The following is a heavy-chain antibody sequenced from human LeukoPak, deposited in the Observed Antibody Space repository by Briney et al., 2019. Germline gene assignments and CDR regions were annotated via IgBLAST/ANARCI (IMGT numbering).Heavy chain of an antibody. V-gene: IGHV3-7*01. CDR3: ARDPDIV. CDR1: GFNFSTYW. J-gene: IGHJ4*02. D-gene: IGHD5-12*01. CDR2: IKEDGSEK. Sequence: GGSLRLSCAASGFNFSTYWMTWVRQAPGKGLEWVANIKEDGSEKYYVDSVKGRFTISRDNAKTSVFLQMNSLRAEDTAVYYSARDPDIVWGQGTLVTVSS.